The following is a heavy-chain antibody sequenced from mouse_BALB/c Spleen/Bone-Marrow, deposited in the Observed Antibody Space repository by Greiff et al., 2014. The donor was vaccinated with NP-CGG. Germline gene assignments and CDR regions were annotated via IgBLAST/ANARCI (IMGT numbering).Heavy chain of an antibody. CDR1: GFNFKDTY. D-gene: IGHD1-1*01. J-gene: IGHJ3*01. V-gene: IGHV14-3*02. CDR2: LDPENGNT. CDR3: AGYYCASDWFAY. Sequence: EVQRQQSGAELVKPGASVKLSCTASGFNFKDTYMHWVKQRPEQGLEWIGRLDPENGNTKYDPKFQGKATITADTSSNTAYLQLGSLTSGDTAVYYCAGYYCASDWFAYWGQGTLVTVSA.